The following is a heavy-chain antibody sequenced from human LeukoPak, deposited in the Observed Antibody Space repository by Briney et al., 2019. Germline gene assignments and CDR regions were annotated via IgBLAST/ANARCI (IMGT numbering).Heavy chain of an antibody. Sequence: ASVKVSCKASGGTFSSYAISWVRQAPGQGLEWMGRIIPILGIANYAQKFQGRVTITADKSTSTAYMELCSLRSEDTAVYYCARFLAAAGLIDYWGQGTLVTVSS. V-gene: IGHV1-69*04. J-gene: IGHJ4*02. CDR1: GGTFSSYA. CDR3: ARFLAAAGLIDY. CDR2: IIPILGIA. D-gene: IGHD6-13*01.